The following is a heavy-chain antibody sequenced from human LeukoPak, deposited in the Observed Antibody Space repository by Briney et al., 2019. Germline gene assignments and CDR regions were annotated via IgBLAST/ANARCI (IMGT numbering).Heavy chain of an antibody. D-gene: IGHD4-17*01. Sequence: GGSLRLSCAASGFTFSSYAMHWVRQAPGKGLEWVAVISYDGSNKYYADSVNGRFTISRDNSKNTLYLQMNSLRAEDTAVYYCARDGRHGDYFDYWGQGTLVTVSS. CDR1: GFTFSSYA. V-gene: IGHV3-30-3*01. J-gene: IGHJ4*02. CDR3: ARDGRHGDYFDY. CDR2: ISYDGSNK.